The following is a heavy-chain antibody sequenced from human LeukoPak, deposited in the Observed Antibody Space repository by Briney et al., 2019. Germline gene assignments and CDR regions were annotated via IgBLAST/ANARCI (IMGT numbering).Heavy chain of an antibody. Sequence: SETLSLTCTVSGGPINSNNYYWGWIRQPPGKGLEWIGSIYSSGSAYYNPSLKGRVTISVDTSKNQFSLRLSSVTAADTAVYYCQSRYLEWLLEYWGQGTLVTVSS. CDR1: GGPINSNNYY. J-gene: IGHJ4*02. D-gene: IGHD3-3*01. CDR3: QSRYLEWLLEY. V-gene: IGHV4-39*01. CDR2: IYSSGSA.